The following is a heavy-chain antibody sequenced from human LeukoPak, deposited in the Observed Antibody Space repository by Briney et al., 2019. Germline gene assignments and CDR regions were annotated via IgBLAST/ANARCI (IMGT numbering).Heavy chain of an antibody. D-gene: IGHD2-15*01. CDR2: INPSGGST. V-gene: IGHV1-46*01. CDR1: GYTFTSYY. Sequence: ASVKVSCKSSGYTFTSYYMHWVRQAPGQGLEWMGIINPSGGSTSYAQKFQGRVTMTRDTSTSTVYMELSSLRSEDTAVYYCAQQLGYCSSGSCYFTYWGQGTLVTVSS. CDR3: AQQLGYCSSGSCYFTY. J-gene: IGHJ4*02.